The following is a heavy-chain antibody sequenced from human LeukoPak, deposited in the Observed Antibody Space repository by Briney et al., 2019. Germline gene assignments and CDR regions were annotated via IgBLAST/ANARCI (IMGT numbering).Heavy chain of an antibody. Sequence: TSQTLSLTCIVSGDSMTRGGYYWSWVRQHPGKGLKWVGFIYHGGTTFYNPSLESRATISVDTSQNQFSLKLTSVTAADTAVYYCARAVDYRNYFDYWGQGTLVTVSS. CDR1: GDSMTRGGYY. J-gene: IGHJ4*02. CDR2: IYHGGTT. D-gene: IGHD4-11*01. V-gene: IGHV4-31*03. CDR3: ARAVDYRNYFDY.